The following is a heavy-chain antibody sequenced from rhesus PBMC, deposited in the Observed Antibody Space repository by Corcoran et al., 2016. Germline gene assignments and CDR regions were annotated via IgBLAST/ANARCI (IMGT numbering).Heavy chain of an antibody. V-gene: IGHV4S9*01. CDR1: GGSISDSYY. D-gene: IGHD2-39*01. J-gene: IGHJ5-1*01. CDR3: AGASWIKGFDV. CDR2: IYGNSAST. Sequence: QVQLQESGPGLVKPSETLSLTCAVSGGSISDSYYWNWIRQPPGKGLEWIGNIYGNSASTCSNPALKSRITISKDTSKNQFFLKLGSVTAADTAVYYCAGASWIKGFDVWGPGVLVTVSS.